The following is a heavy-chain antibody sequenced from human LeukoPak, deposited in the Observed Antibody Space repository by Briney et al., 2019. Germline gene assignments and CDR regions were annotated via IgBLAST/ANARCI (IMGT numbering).Heavy chain of an antibody. Sequence: GAVKDSLKASGYTLTSYSISGVRPAPGQGLGGMGWISSYYANTNIAQDLRGRLTFPTDTPPRTAYMALRNPISDDAAVYCCARGAVTVGDYWGQGTLVTVSS. D-gene: IGHD2-21*02. J-gene: IGHJ4*02. CDR3: ARGAVTVGDY. CDR1: GYTLTSYS. CDR2: ISSYYANT. V-gene: IGHV1-18*01.